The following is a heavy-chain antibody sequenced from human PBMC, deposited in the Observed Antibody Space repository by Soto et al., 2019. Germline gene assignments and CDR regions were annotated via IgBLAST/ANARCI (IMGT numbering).Heavy chain of an antibody. Sequence: SVKVSCKASGGTFSSYAISWVRQAPGQGLEWMGGVIPIFGTANYAQKFQGRVTITADKSTSTAYMELSSLRSEDTAVYYCASAYYYDSSGKDAFDIWGQGTMVTVSS. CDR1: GGTFSSYA. J-gene: IGHJ3*02. D-gene: IGHD3-22*01. V-gene: IGHV1-69*06. CDR2: VIPIFGTA. CDR3: ASAYYYDSSGKDAFDI.